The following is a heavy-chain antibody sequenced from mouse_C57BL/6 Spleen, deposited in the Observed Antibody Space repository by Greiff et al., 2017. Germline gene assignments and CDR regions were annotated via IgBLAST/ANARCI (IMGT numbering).Heavy chain of an antibody. CDR2: IYPGDGDT. V-gene: IGHV1-82*01. Sequence: VKLMESGPELVKPGASVKISCKASGYAFSSSWMNWVKQRPGKGLEWIGRIYPGDGDTNYNGKFKGKATLTADKSSSTAYMQLSSLTSEDSAVYCGASGGSNYGGFDYWGQGTTLTVSS. D-gene: IGHD2-5*01. CDR1: GYAFSSSW. CDR3: ASGGSNYGGFDY. J-gene: IGHJ2*01.